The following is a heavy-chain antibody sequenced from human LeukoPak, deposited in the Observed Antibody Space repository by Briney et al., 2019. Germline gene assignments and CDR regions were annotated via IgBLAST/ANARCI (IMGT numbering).Heavy chain of an antibody. CDR3: ARVGEYCSSTSCYTPPGAYFDY. Sequence: SETLSLTCTVSGDSISSYYWSWIRQPAGRGLEWIGRIYSSGSTNYNPSLKSRVTISVDTSKNQFSLKLSSVTAADTAVYYCARVGEYCSSTSCYTPPGAYFDYWGQGTLVTVSS. J-gene: IGHJ4*02. CDR2: IYSSGST. CDR1: GDSISSYY. D-gene: IGHD2-2*02. V-gene: IGHV4-4*07.